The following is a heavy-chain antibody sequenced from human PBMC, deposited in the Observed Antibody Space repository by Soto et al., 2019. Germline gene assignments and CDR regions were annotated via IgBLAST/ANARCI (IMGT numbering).Heavy chain of an antibody. CDR1: GFTFSESF. CDR2: ISTTSTFT. CDR3: ARGAVSRQHFYYGFDV. J-gene: IGHJ6*02. Sequence: GGSLRLSCAASGFTFSESFMSWIRQAPGKGLEWVSSISTTSTFTDYAASLKGRVTVSRDNSRNALFLQLDSLRDEDTAVYFCARGAVSRQHFYYGFDVWGQGTTVTVSS. D-gene: IGHD4-17*01. V-gene: IGHV3-11*06.